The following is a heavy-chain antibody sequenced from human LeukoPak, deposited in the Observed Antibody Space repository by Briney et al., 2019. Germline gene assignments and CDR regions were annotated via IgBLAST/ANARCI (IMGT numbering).Heavy chain of an antibody. D-gene: IGHD3-22*01. J-gene: IGHJ3*02. CDR2: IYYSGST. Sequence: PSETLSLTCTVSGGSISSSTDYWGWIRQPPGKGLEWIGSIYYSGSTYYNPSLKSRVTISVDTSKNHFSLRLSSVTAADTAVYYCAREEEAFDSSGYYYAGSNDAFDIWGQGTMVTVSS. CDR3: AREEEAFDSSGYYYAGSNDAFDI. CDR1: GGSISSSTDY. V-gene: IGHV4-39*02.